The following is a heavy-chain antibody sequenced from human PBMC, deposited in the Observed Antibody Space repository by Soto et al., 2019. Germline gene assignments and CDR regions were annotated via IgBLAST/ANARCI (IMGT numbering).Heavy chain of an antibody. D-gene: IGHD3-9*01. CDR1: GGSISSSSYY. Sequence: PSETLSLTCTVSGGSISSSSYYWGWIRQPPGKGLEWIGSIYYSGSTYYNPSLKSRVTISVDTSKNQFSLKLSSVTAADTAVYYCARLRSPYYDILTGYYLPYPNEIDYWGQGTLVTVSS. V-gene: IGHV4-39*01. CDR3: ARLRSPYYDILTGYYLPYPNEIDY. J-gene: IGHJ4*02. CDR2: IYYSGST.